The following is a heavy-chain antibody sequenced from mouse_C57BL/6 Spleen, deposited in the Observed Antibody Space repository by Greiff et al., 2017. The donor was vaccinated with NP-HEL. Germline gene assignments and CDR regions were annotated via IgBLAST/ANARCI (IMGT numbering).Heavy chain of an antibody. D-gene: IGHD2-4*01. Sequence: DVKLQESGPGLVKPSQSLSLTCSVSGYSITSGYYWNWIRQFPGNKLEWMGYISYDGSNNYNPSLKNRISITRDTSKNQFFLKLNSVTTEDTATYYCARSYDYSYYFDYWGQGTTLTVSS. CDR3: ARSYDYSYYFDY. CDR2: ISYDGSN. CDR1: GYSITSGYY. J-gene: IGHJ2*01. V-gene: IGHV3-6*01.